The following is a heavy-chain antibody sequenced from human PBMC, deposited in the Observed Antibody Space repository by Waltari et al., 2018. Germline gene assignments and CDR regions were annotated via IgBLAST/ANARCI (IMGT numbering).Heavy chain of an antibody. Sequence: QVQLQESGPGLVKPSETLSLTCAVSGYSISSGYYWGWIRQPPGKGLEWMGSIYHSGSTYYNPSPKSRVTISVDTSKNQFSLKLSSVTAADTAVYYCAGRTVTTDYWGQGTLVTVSS. CDR2: IYHSGST. V-gene: IGHV4-38-2*01. D-gene: IGHD4-17*01. CDR1: GYSISSGYY. J-gene: IGHJ4*02. CDR3: AGRTVTTDY.